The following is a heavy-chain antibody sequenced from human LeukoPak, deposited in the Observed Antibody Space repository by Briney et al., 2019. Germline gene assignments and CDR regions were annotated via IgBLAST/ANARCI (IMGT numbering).Heavy chain of an antibody. CDR3: ARGTWGPDY. D-gene: IGHD7-27*01. J-gene: IGHJ4*02. CDR2: IKQDGSEK. Sequence: GGSLRLSCAASGFSFSNFWMTWVRQAPGKGLEWVANIKQDGSEKYYVDSVKGRFTISRDNAKNSLSLQMNSLRGEDTAVYYCARGTWGPDYWGQGTLVTVSS. V-gene: IGHV3-7*04. CDR1: GFSFSNFW.